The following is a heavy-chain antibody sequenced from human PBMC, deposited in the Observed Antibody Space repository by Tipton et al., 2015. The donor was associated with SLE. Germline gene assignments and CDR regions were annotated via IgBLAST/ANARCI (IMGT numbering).Heavy chain of an antibody. Sequence: LRLSCTVSGGSISSSSYYWAWIRQPPGKGLEWIGSIYYSGSTYYNPSLESRVTISVDTPKNQFSLKLSSVTAADTAVFYCAHANWGTNFDYWGQGTLVTVSS. D-gene: IGHD7-27*01. CDR1: GGSISSSSYY. J-gene: IGHJ4*02. CDR2: IYYSGST. V-gene: IGHV4-39*07. CDR3: AHANWGTNFDY.